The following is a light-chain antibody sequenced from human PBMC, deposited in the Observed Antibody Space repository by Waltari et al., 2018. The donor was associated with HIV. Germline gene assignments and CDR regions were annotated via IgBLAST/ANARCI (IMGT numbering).Light chain of an antibody. CDR2: KAS. V-gene: IGKV1-5*03. J-gene: IGKJ1*01. CDR1: ECVSSW. CDR3: QRYGRSRT. Sequence: DIQMTQSPSTLSASVRDSVTITCRASECVSSWWAWYQQKPGKAPKLLINKASSLGSGVPSRFSGSGSGTDFSLTISRLEPEDFAVYYCQRYGRSRTFGQGTKVEIK.